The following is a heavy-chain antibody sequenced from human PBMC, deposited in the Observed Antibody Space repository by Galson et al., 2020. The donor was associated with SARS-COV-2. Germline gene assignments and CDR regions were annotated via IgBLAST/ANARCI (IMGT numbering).Heavy chain of an antibody. J-gene: IGHJ4*02. CDR1: GFTFSRYG. V-gene: IGHV3-33*01. D-gene: IGHD1-26*01. CDR3: ARDLVGATYFDY. CDR2: IWYDGSNK. Sequence: GESLKISCAASGFTFSRYGMHWVRQAPGKGLEWVAVIWYDGSNKYYADSVKGRFTISRDNSKNTLYLQMNSLRAEDTAVYYCARDLVGATYFDYWGQGTLVTVSS.